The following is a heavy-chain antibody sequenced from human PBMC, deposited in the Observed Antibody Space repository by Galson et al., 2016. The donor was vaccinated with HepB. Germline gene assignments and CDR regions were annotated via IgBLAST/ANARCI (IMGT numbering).Heavy chain of an antibody. J-gene: IGHJ6*03. V-gene: IGHV4-34*01. CDR1: GGSFSGYY. CDR3: ARGDNPDYGDYASAYYYMDV. D-gene: IGHD4-17*01. CDR2: INHSGST. Sequence: TLSLTCAVYGGSFSGYYWSWIRQPPGKGLEWIGEINHSGSTNYNPSLKSRVTISVDTSKNQFSLKLSSVTAADTAVYYCARGDNPDYGDYASAYYYMDVWVKGTTVTVSS.